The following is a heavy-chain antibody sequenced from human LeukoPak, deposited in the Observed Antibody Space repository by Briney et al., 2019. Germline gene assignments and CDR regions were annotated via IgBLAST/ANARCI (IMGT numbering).Heavy chain of an antibody. V-gene: IGHV4-39*07. J-gene: IGHJ2*01. Sequence: SETLSLTCTVSGGSISSNSYFWGWIRQPPGKELEWIGSIYYSGSTYHNPSLKSRVTISVDTSKNQFSLKLSSVTAADTAVYYCATRYSSSWYGDWYFDLWGRGTLVTVSS. CDR1: GGSISSNSYF. D-gene: IGHD6-13*01. CDR3: ATRYSSSWYGDWYFDL. CDR2: IYYSGST.